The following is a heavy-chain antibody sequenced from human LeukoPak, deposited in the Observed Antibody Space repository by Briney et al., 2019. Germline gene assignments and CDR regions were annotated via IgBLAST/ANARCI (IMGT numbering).Heavy chain of an antibody. D-gene: IGHD6-13*01. CDR2: IDYSGYT. CDR3: ARLLRRSSSWPNIKNYYYYMDV. CDR1: GGSISSGSYY. V-gene: IGHV4-61*10. J-gene: IGHJ6*03. Sequence: SETLSLTCTVSGGSISSGSYYWSWIRKPAGKGQEWIGYIDYSGYTNYNPSLKSRVTISVDTSKNQFSLKLTSVTAADTAVYYCARLLRRSSSWPNIKNYYYYMDVWGKGTTVTISS.